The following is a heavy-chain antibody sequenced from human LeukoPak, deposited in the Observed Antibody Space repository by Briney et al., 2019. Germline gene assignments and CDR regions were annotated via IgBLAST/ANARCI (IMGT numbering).Heavy chain of an antibody. J-gene: IGHJ1*01. CDR3: ARDRALCSGGSCYPEYFQH. CDR2: IIPIFGTA. D-gene: IGHD2-15*01. Sequence: SVKVSCKASGGTFSSYAISWVRQAPGQGLEWMGGIIPIFGTANYAQKFQGRVTITADESTSTAYMELSSLRSEDTAVYYCARDRALCSGGSCYPEYFQHWGQGPLVTVSS. V-gene: IGHV1-69*01. CDR1: GGTFSSYA.